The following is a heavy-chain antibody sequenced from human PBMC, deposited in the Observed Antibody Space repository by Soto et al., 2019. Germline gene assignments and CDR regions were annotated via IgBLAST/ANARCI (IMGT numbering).Heavy chain of an antibody. D-gene: IGHD4-17*01. CDR3: ARRTVMTGLNDY. V-gene: IGHV4-61*01. J-gene: IGHJ4*02. Sequence: QVQLQESGPGLVKPSETLSLTCTVSGGSVSSGNYYWNWIRQPPGKGLEWIGYIYYNGNTNYNPSPKSRVTISIDTSKNQLSLKVRSVTAADTAVYYCARRTVMTGLNDYWGQGTLVTVSS. CDR1: GGSVSSGNYY. CDR2: IYYNGNT.